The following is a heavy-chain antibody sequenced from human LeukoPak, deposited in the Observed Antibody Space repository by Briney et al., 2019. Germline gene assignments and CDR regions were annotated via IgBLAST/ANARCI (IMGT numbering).Heavy chain of an antibody. Sequence: GASVKVSCKASSYTFSNYGITWVRQAPGQGLEWMGTISGHNGDVNYAPKFQGRVTMTTDTSTTTAYMELRSLRFDDTAVYYCARYNSLLRGVTTSDYWGQGTLVTVSS. CDR3: ARYNSLLRGVTTSDY. CDR2: ISGHNGDV. J-gene: IGHJ4*02. CDR1: SYTFSNYG. D-gene: IGHD3-10*01. V-gene: IGHV1-18*01.